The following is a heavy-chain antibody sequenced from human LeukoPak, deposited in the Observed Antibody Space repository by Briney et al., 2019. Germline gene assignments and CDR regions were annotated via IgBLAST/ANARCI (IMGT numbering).Heavy chain of an antibody. CDR3: ARGPGIQLWLGARGGFDY. D-gene: IGHD5-18*01. Sequence: GGSLRLSCAASGFTVSSNYMNWVRQAPGKGLEWVSVIYSGGTTHYADSVRGRFTISRDNSKNTLYLQMNSLRAEDTAVYYCARGPGIQLWLGARGGFDYWGQGTLVTVSS. J-gene: IGHJ4*02. V-gene: IGHV3-53*01. CDR1: GFTVSSNY. CDR2: IYSGGTT.